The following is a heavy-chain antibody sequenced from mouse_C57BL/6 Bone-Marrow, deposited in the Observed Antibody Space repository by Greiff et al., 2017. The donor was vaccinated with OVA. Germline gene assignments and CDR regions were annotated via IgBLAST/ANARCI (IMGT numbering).Heavy chain of an antibody. J-gene: IGHJ2*01. D-gene: IGHD6-1*01. V-gene: IGHV1-80*01. CDR3: ARGGQLQYYFDY. CDR1: GYAFSSYW. Sequence: QVQLQQSGAELVKPGASVKISCKASGYAFSSYWMNWVKQRPGKGLEWIGQIYPGDGDTNYNGKFKGKATLTADKSSSTAYMQLSSLTSEDSAVYFCARGGQLQYYFDYWGQGTTLTVSS. CDR2: IYPGDGDT.